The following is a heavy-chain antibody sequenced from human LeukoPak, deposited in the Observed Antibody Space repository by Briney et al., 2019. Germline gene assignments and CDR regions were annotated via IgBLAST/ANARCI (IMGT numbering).Heavy chain of an antibody. J-gene: IGHJ4*02. CDR2: ISSTGTYI. Sequence: GGSLRLSCAASGFTFSTYSMNWVRQAPGKGLEWVSSISSTGTYIYYGDLVEGRFTISRDNAKNSLYLQMNSLRAEDTAVYYCARGVGNFRYFFDYWGQGTLVTVSS. V-gene: IGHV3-21*01. CDR1: GFTFSTYS. D-gene: IGHD2/OR15-2a*01. CDR3: ARGVGNFRYFFDY.